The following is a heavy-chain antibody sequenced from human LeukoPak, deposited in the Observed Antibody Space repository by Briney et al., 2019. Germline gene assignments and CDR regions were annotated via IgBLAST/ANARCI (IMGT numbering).Heavy chain of an antibody. CDR3: ARTDYGDPSFDY. CDR1: GGSISSYY. Sequence: SGTLSLTCTVSGGSISSYYWSWIRQPPGKGLEWIGYIYYSGSTNYNPSLKSRVTISVDTSKNQFSLKLSSVTAADTAVYYCARTDYGDPSFDYWGQGTLVTVSS. CDR2: IYYSGST. V-gene: IGHV4-59*12. J-gene: IGHJ4*02. D-gene: IGHD4-17*01.